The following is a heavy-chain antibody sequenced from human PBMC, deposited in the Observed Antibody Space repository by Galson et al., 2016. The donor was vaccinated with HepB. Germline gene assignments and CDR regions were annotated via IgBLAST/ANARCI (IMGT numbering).Heavy chain of an antibody. D-gene: IGHD3-10*01. CDR1: GFTFRSYG. J-gene: IGHJ4*02. CDR3: AKGVGYYGSGRQYFDY. V-gene: IGHV3-23*01. CDR2: LSSTGDDT. Sequence: SLRLSCAASGFTFRSYGMSWVRQAPGKGLEWVSTLSSTGDDTYYADSVKGRFTISRDISKNTLFLQMHSLRAEDTAVYFCAKGVGYYGSGRQYFDYWGQGTLVTVSS.